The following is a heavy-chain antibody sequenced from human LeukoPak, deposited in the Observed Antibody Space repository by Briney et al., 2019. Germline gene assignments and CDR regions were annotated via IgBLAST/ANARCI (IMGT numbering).Heavy chain of an antibody. V-gene: IGHV3-7*01. J-gene: IGHJ4*02. CDR3: ARDGGTVAAPWDY. Sequence: GGSLRLSCAASGFTFRTYWMNWVRQAPGKGLEWLANIKQDGSVIHYVDSVKGRFTVSRDNAKNSLYLQMNSLRAEDTAVYYCARDGGTVAAPWDYWGQGTLVTVSS. D-gene: IGHD6-19*01. CDR2: IKQDGSVI. CDR1: GFTFRTYW.